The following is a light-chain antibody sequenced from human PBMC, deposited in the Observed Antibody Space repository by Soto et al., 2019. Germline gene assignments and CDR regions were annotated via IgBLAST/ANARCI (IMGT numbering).Light chain of an antibody. CDR2: GAS. V-gene: IGKV3-20*01. Sequence: ESVLTQSPSTLSSSPGERATLSCRASQSVSSSNLAWYLQKPGQAPRLLIYGASNRATGIPDRFSGSGSGTDFTLTISRLEPEDFAVYYCQQYGSSPPKYTFGQGTKLEIK. CDR1: QSVSSSN. J-gene: IGKJ2*01. CDR3: QQYGSSPPKYT.